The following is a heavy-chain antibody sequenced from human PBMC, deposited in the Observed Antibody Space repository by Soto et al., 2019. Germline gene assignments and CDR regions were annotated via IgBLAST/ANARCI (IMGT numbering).Heavy chain of an antibody. J-gene: IGHJ4*02. D-gene: IGHD3-22*01. CDR2: IKQDGSDT. V-gene: IGHV3-7*05. CDR3: ARDWSFQYRYDSSGFDY. Sequence: EVQLVESGGGLVQPGGSLRLSCAASGFTFTTYWMSWVRQAPGKGLEWVGNIKQDGSDTNYVDSVKGRFTISRDNAKNSVYLQMSSLRAEDTAVYFCARDWSFQYRYDSSGFDYWGQGTLVTVSS. CDR1: GFTFTTYW.